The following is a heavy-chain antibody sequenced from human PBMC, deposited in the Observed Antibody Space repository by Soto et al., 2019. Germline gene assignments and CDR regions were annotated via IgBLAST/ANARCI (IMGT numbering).Heavy chain of an antibody. V-gene: IGHV3-11*01. CDR3: ARGKYCSSTSCFPARASDY. CDR2: ISSSGSII. CDR1: GFTFSDYY. Sequence: GGSLRLSCAASGFTFSDYYMSWIRQAPGKGLEWVSYISSSGSIIYYADSVKGRFTISRDNAKNSLYLQMNSLRAEDTAVYYCARGKYCSSTSCFPARASDYWGQGTLVTVSS. J-gene: IGHJ4*02. D-gene: IGHD2-2*01.